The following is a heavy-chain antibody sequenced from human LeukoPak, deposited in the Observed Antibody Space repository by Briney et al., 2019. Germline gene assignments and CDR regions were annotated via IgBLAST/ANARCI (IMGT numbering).Heavy chain of an antibody. CDR3: ARVARYCSGGSCYFDY. V-gene: IGHV3-21*04. D-gene: IGHD2-15*01. Sequence: AGGSLRLSCAASGFTFSSYSMNWVRQAPGKGLEWVSSISSSSSYIYYADSVKGRFTISRDNAKNSLYLQMSSLRSEDTAVYYCARVARYCSGGSCYFDYWGQGTLVTVSS. J-gene: IGHJ4*02. CDR2: ISSSSSYI. CDR1: GFTFSSYS.